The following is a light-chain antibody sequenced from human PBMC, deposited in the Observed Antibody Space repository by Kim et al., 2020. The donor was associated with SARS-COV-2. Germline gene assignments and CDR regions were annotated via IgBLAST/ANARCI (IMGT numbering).Light chain of an antibody. CDR2: RDD. CDR3: ASWDGGLDTRI. Sequence: GQGVTISCSGTTSNIGRNYVYWYQQLPGMAPKLLICRDDQRPSGVPDRFSASKSGTSASLAISGLRSEDEADYYCASWDGGLDTRIFGGGTQLTVL. J-gene: IGLJ2*01. V-gene: IGLV1-47*01. CDR1: TSNIGRNY.